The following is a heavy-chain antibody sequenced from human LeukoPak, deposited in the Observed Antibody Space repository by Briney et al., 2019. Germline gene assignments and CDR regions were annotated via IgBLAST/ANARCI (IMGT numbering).Heavy chain of an antibody. J-gene: IGHJ4*02. Sequence: PGGSLRLSCAASGFTFSNYWMSWVRQAPGKGLEFMANIKEAGSEKYYVDSVKGRFTISRDNDKNLVHLQMNSLRAEDTAVYYCARDSPSSTSWGYWGQGTLVTVSS. D-gene: IGHD2-2*01. CDR3: ARDSPSSTSWGY. CDR2: IKEAGSEK. CDR1: GFTFSNYW. V-gene: IGHV3-7*01.